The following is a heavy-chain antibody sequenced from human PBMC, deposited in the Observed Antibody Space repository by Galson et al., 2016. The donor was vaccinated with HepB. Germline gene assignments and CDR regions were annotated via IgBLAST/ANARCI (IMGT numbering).Heavy chain of an antibody. CDR1: GGIFGSST. CDR3: ARDDKSGSWSWFDP. J-gene: IGHJ5*02. CDR2: IISIIGTT. Sequence: SVKVSCKASGGIFGSSTFSWVRQAPGQGLEWMGDIISIIGTTHYAQNFQGRVTMTTDTSTNTAYMEMRSLRSDDTAVYYCARDDKSGSWSWFDPWGQGTLVTVSS. V-gene: IGHV1-69*16. D-gene: IGHD6-13*01.